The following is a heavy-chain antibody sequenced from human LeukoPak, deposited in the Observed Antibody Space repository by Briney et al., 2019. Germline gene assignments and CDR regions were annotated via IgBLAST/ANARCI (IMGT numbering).Heavy chain of an antibody. J-gene: IGHJ4*02. CDR2: ISSRNTYI. D-gene: IGHD6-19*01. CDR3: ASLSGWPLFDY. V-gene: IGHV3-21*01. Sequence: GGSLRLSCAASGFTFSSFSMNWVRQAPGKGLEWVSSISSRNTYIYYTDSVRGRFTISRDNAKNSLYLQMNSLRAEDTAVYYCASLSGWPLFDYWGQGTLVTVSS. CDR1: GFTFSSFS.